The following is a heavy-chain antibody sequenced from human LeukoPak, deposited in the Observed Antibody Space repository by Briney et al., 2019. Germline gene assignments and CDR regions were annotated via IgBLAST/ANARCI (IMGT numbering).Heavy chain of an antibody. J-gene: IGHJ4*02. CDR3: ARSEGGDWTPFDY. V-gene: IGHV3-21*01. Sequence: PGGSLRLSCAASGFTFSTYIINWVRQAPGKGLEWVSSISSSSSYIYYADSVKGRFTISRDNAKNSLYLQMDSLRAEGTAVYYCARSEGGDWTPFDYWGQGTLVTVSS. CDR2: ISSSSSYI. D-gene: IGHD2-21*02. CDR1: GFTFSTYI.